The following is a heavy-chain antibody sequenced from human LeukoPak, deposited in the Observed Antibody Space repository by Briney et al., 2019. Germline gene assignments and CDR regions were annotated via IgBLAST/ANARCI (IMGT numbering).Heavy chain of an antibody. Sequence: SVKVSCKASGGTFSSYAISWVRQAPGQGLEWMGRIIPILGIANHAQKFQGRVTITADKSTSTAYMELSSLRSEDTAVYYCARVRYSSSSLRWFDPWGQGTLVTVSS. J-gene: IGHJ5*02. CDR2: IIPILGIA. CDR3: ARVRYSSSSLRWFDP. CDR1: GGTFSSYA. D-gene: IGHD6-13*01. V-gene: IGHV1-69*04.